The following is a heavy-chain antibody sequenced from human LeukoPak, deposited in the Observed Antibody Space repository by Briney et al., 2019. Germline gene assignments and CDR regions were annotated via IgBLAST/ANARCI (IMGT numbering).Heavy chain of an antibody. D-gene: IGHD2-15*01. CDR1: GGSISSYS. Sequence: SETLSLTCTVSGGSISSYSWSWIQQPPGKGLEWIGYIYYSGSTNYNPSLKSRVTISVDMSKNQFSLKLSSVTAADTAVYYCATHPPKVCTGGSCTDYWGQGTLVTVSS. CDR2: IYYSGST. CDR3: ATHPPKVCTGGSCTDY. J-gene: IGHJ4*02. V-gene: IGHV4-59*01.